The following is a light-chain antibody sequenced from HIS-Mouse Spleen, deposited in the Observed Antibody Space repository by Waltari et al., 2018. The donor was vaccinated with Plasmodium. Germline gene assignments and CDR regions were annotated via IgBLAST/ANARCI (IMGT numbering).Light chain of an antibody. CDR1: KLGDKY. Sequence: SYELTQPPSVSVSPGQTASITCSGAKLGDKYACWYQQKPGQSPVLVIYTDSKRPSGIPERFSGSNSGNTATLTISGTQAMDEADYYCQAWDSSTVVFGGGTKLTVL. CDR2: TDS. V-gene: IGLV3-1*01. CDR3: QAWDSSTVV. J-gene: IGLJ2*01.